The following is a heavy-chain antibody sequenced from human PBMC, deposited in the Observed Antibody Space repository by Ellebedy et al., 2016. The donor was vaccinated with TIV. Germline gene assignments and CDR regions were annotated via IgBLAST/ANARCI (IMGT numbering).Heavy chain of an antibody. D-gene: IGHD6-13*01. CDR3: VRIGYITSWYREAY. Sequence: PGGSLRLSCGASGFTFRDYYMNWIRQSPGKGLEWVSWVSSRSSYAYYADSGKGRFTTSRDNARNSLYLQMNALRAEDTAVYYCVRIGYITSWYREAYWGQGTLVTVSS. CDR2: VSSRSSYA. CDR1: GFTFRDYY. J-gene: IGHJ4*02. V-gene: IGHV3-11*03.